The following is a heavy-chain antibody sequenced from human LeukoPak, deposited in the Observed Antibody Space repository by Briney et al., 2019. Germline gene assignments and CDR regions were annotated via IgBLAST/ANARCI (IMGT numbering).Heavy chain of an antibody. CDR2: ISYDGSSK. V-gene: IGHV3-30*04. J-gene: IGHJ4*02. Sequence: GGSLRLSCAASGFTFSTYAMHWGRQAPGKGLEWVAVISYDGSSKYDADSVKGRFTISRDNSKNTLYLQMNSLRAEDTAVYYCARDGGGSSGYYWGLGYWGQGTLVTVSS. D-gene: IGHD3-22*01. CDR3: ARDGGGSSGYYWGLGY. CDR1: GFTFSTYA.